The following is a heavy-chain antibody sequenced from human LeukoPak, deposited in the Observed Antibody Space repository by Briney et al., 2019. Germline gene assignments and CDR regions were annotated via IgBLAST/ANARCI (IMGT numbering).Heavy chain of an antibody. V-gene: IGHV4-59*08. CDR3: ARHNIAAADCFDY. CDR2: IYYSGST. Sequence: SETLSLTCTVSGGSISSYYWSWIRQPPGKGLEWIGYIYYSGSTNYNPSLKSRVTISVDTSKNQFSLKLSSVTAADTAVYYCARHNIAAADCFDYWGQGTLVTVSS. CDR1: GGSISSYY. J-gene: IGHJ4*02. D-gene: IGHD6-13*01.